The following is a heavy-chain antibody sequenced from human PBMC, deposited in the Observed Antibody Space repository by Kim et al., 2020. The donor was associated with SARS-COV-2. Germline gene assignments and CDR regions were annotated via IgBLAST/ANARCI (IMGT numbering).Heavy chain of an antibody. Sequence: SETLSLTCTVSGGSISSYYWSWIRQPPGKGLEWIGYIYYSGSTNYNPSLKSRVTISVDTSKNQFSLKLSSVTAADTAVYYCARGPIVVVPAANPGAYYYYGMDVWGQGTTVTVSS. CDR1: GGSISSYY. CDR2: IYYSGST. V-gene: IGHV4-59*01. J-gene: IGHJ6*02. D-gene: IGHD2-2*01. CDR3: ARGPIVVVPAANPGAYYYYGMDV.